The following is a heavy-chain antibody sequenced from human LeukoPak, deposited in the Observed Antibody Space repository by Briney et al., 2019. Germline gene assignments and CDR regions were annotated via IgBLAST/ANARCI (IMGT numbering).Heavy chain of an antibody. CDR3: ARGSTVGATPFDY. CDR2: ISYDGSNK. J-gene: IGHJ4*02. Sequence: GGSLRLSWAASGFTFSSYAMHWVRQAPGKGLEWVAVISYDGSNKYYADSVKGRFTISRDNSKNTLYLQMNSLRAEDTAVYYCARGSTVGATPFDYWGQGTLVTVSS. V-gene: IGHV3-30-3*01. D-gene: IGHD1-26*01. CDR1: GFTFSSYA.